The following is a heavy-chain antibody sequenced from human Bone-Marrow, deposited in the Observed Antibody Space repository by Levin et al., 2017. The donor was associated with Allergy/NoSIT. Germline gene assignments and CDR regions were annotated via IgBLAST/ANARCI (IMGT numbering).Heavy chain of an antibody. CDR3: ARDDLRSYSSSSWYPCGMDV. D-gene: IGHD6-13*01. J-gene: IGHJ6*02. CDR2: INTNTGNP. Sequence: GASVKVSCKASGYTFTSYAMNWVRQAPGQGLEWMGWINTNTGNPTYAQGFTGRFVFSLDTSVSTAYLQISSLKAEDTAVYYCARDDLRSYSSSSWYPCGMDVWGQGTTVTVSS. V-gene: IGHV7-4-1*02. CDR1: GYTFTSYA.